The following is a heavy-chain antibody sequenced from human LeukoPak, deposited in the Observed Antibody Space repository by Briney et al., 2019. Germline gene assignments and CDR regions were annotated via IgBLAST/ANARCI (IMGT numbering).Heavy chain of an antibody. J-gene: IGHJ4*02. D-gene: IGHD1-26*01. CDR3: ARGASGTYYFGY. V-gene: IGHV3-66*02. CDR1: GFTVSSSY. Sequence: PGGSLRLSCAASGFTVSSSYMTWVRQAPGKGLDWVSVIYSGGSTYYADSVKGRFTISRDNSKNTLFLQMNSLRPEDTAVYYCARGASGTYYFGYWGRGTLVTVSS. CDR2: IYSGGST.